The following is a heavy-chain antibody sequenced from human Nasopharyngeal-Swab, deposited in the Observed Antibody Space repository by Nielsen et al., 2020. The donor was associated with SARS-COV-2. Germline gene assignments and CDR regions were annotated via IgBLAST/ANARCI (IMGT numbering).Heavy chain of an antibody. CDR3: ARRPTTVTTWWFDP. CDR2: IIPIFGTA. J-gene: IGHJ5*02. CDR1: GGTFSSYA. V-gene: IGHV1-69*13. D-gene: IGHD4-11*01. Sequence: SVKVSCKASGGTFSSYAISWVRQAPGQGLEWMGGIIPIFGTANYAQKFQGRVTITADESTSTAYMELSSLRSEDTAVYYCARRPTTVTTWWFDPWGQGTPVTVS.